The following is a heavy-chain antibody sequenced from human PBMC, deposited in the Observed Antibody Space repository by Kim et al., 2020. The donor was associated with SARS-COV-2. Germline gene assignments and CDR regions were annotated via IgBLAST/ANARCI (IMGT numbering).Heavy chain of an antibody. J-gene: IGHJ6*02. CDR2: ISAYNGNT. D-gene: IGHD5-12*01. CDR3: ARVEVVATITNYYYGMDV. V-gene: IGHV1-18*01. Sequence: ASVKVSCKASGYTFTSYGISWVRQAPGQGLEWMGWISAYNGNTNYAQKLQGRVTMTTDTSTSTAYMELRSLRSDDTAVYYCARVEVVATITNYYYGMDVWGQGTTVTVSS. CDR1: GYTFTSYG.